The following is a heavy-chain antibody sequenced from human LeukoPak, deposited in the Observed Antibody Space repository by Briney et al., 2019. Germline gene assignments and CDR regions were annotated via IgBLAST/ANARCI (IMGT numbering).Heavy chain of an antibody. CDR2: ISSSSSYT. CDR3: ARARGNVGAMAPYWYFDL. V-gene: IGHV3-11*06. J-gene: IGHJ2*01. CDR1: GFTFSDYY. Sequence: NTGGSLRLSCAASGFTFSDYYMSWIRQAPGKGLEWVSYISSSSSYTNYADSVKGRFTISRDNAKNSLYLQMNSLRAEDTAVYYCARARGNVGAMAPYWYFDLWGRGTLVTVSS. D-gene: IGHD1-26*01.